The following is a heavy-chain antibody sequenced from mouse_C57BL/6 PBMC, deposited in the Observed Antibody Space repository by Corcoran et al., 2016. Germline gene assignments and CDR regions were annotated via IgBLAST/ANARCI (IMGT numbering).Heavy chain of an antibody. CDR1: GYAFSSYW. CDR3: ARFHYYGSSYFDY. J-gene: IGHJ2*01. Sequence: QVQLQQSGAELVKPGASVKISCKASGYAFSSYWMNWVKQRPGKGLEWIRQIYPGDGDTNYNGKFKGTATLTADKSYSTAYMQLSSLTSEDSAVYFCARFHYYGSSYFDYWGQGTTLTVSS. D-gene: IGHD1-1*01. V-gene: IGHV1-80*01. CDR2: IYPGDGDT.